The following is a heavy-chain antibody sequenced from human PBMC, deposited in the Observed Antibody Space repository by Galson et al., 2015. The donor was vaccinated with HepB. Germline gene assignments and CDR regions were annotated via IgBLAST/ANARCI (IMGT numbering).Heavy chain of an antibody. Sequence: SLRLSCAASGFTFSGYSMHWVRQAPGKGLEWVSSISGSSSYICYADSVKGRFTISRDNAKNSLYLQMNSLRAEDTAVYYCARGYYDVWSGYFDWSTWVGATDRWFDPWGQGPLVTVSS. V-gene: IGHV3-21*01. J-gene: IGHJ5*02. CDR2: ISGSSSYI. CDR3: ARGYYDVWSGYFDWSTWVGATDRWFDP. CDR1: GFTFSGYS. D-gene: IGHD3-3*01.